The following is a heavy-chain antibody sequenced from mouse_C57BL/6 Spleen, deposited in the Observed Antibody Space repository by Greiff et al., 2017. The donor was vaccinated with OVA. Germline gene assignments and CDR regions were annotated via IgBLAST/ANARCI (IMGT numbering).Heavy chain of an antibody. J-gene: IGHJ2*01. CDR1: GFTFSDYY. CDR2: ISNGGGST. Sequence: EVKLMESGGGLVQPGGSLKLSCAASGFTFSDYYMYWVRQTPEKRLEWVAYISNGGGSTYYPDTVKGRFTISSVHAKNTMYLQMSRLKSDDTAMYYCARGGYYYGSSHFDYWGQGTTLTVSS. V-gene: IGHV5-12*01. D-gene: IGHD1-1*01. CDR3: ARGGYYYGSSHFDY.